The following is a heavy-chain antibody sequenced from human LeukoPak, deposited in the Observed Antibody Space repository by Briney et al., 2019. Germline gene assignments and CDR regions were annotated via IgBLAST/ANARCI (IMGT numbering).Heavy chain of an antibody. CDR1: AFTFSSYA. CDR2: ISYDGSNK. Sequence: GGSLRLSRAASAFTFSSYAMHWVRQAPGKGLEWVAVISYDGSNKYYADSVKGRFTISRDNSKNTLYLQMNSLRAEDTAVYYCARDRSGVTIFDYWGQGTLVTVSS. J-gene: IGHJ4*02. CDR3: ARDRSGVTIFDY. D-gene: IGHD3-3*01. V-gene: IGHV3-30-3*01.